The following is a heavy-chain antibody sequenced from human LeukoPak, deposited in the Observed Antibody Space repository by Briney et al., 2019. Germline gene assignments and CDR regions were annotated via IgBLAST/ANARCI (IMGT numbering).Heavy chain of an antibody. Sequence: GGSLRLSCAASGFTVSSNYMSWVRQAPGKGLEWVSVIYSGGSTYYADSVKGRFTISRHNSKNTLYLQMNSLRAEDTAVYYCARDVGPGPVAGTSTWGQGTLVTVSS. CDR2: IYSGGST. CDR1: GFTVSSNY. J-gene: IGHJ5*02. CDR3: ARDVGPGPVAGTST. V-gene: IGHV3-53*04. D-gene: IGHD6-19*01.